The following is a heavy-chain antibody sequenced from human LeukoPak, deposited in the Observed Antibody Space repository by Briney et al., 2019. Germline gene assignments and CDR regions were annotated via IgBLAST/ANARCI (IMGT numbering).Heavy chain of an antibody. CDR3: ARDRAYYYDSSGYYCGY. D-gene: IGHD3-22*01. Sequence: PGGSLRLSCAASGFTFSSYAMHWVRQAPGKGLEWVAVISYDGSNKYYADSVKGRFTISRDNSKNTLYLQMNSLRAEDTAVYYCARDRAYYYDSSGYYCGYWGQGTLVTVSS. V-gene: IGHV3-30-3*01. CDR1: GFTFSSYA. J-gene: IGHJ4*02. CDR2: ISYDGSNK.